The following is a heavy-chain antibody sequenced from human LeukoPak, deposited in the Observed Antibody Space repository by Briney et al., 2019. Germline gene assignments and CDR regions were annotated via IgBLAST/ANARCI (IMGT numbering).Heavy chain of an antibody. V-gene: IGHV3-21*01. CDR3: ARVPLREYYDSSGYSPSPFSNRKFDY. Sequence: GGSLRLSCAASGFTFSSYSMNWVRQAPGKGLEWVSSISSSSSYIYYADSVKGRFTISRDNAKNSLYLQMNSLRAEDTAVYYCARVPLREYYDSSGYSPSPFSNRKFDYWGQGTLVTVSS. D-gene: IGHD3-22*01. CDR2: ISSSSSYI. CDR1: GFTFSSYS. J-gene: IGHJ4*02.